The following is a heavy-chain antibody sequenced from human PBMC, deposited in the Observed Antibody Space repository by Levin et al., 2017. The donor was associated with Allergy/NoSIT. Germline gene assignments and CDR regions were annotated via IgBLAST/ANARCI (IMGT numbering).Heavy chain of an antibody. J-gene: IGHJ5*02. D-gene: IGHD6-13*01. CDR1: GYTFISYF. CDR3: ARGGSSSWNAWFDP. V-gene: IGHV1-46*03. CDR2: INPSSGST. Sequence: GESLKISCKASGYTFISYFIHWVRQAPGQGLEWVGIINPSSGSTTYAQKFQGRVTMTRDTSTSTVYMELSSLRSEDTAVYYCARGGSSSWNAWFDPWGQGTLVTVSS.